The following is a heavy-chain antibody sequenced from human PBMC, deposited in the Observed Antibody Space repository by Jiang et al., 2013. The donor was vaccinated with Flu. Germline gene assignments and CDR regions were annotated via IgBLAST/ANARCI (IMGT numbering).Heavy chain of an antibody. CDR2: IYYSGST. CDR3: ARGHAAARQRVWFDP. J-gene: IGHJ5*02. Sequence: LLKPSETLSLTCTVSGGSISSSSYYWGWIRQPPGKGLEWIGSIYYSGSTYYNPSLKSRVTISVDTSKNQFSLKLSSVTAADTAVYYCARGHAAARQRVWFDPWGQGTLVTVSS. CDR1: GGSISSSSYY. V-gene: IGHV4-39*01. D-gene: IGHD6-6*01.